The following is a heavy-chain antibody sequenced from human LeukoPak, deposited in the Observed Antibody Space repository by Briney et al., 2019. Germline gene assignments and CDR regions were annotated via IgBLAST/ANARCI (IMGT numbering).Heavy chain of an antibody. J-gene: IGHJ4*02. Sequence: GGSLRLSCAASGFTFSSYSMNWVRQAPGKGLEWVSSISSSSSYIYYADSVKGRFTISRDNAKNSLYLQMNSLRAEDTAVYYCASQSASGWPFDYWGQGTLVTVSS. CDR3: ASQSASGWPFDY. V-gene: IGHV3-21*01. CDR2: ISSSSSYI. CDR1: GFTFSSYS. D-gene: IGHD6-19*01.